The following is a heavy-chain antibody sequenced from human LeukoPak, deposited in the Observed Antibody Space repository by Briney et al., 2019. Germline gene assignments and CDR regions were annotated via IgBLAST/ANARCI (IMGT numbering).Heavy chain of an antibody. CDR3: ARDPSLYSYGS. Sequence: ASVKVSCKASGYTFTSYGISWVRQAPGQGLECMGWISGYNGNTNYAQKLQGRVTMTTDTSTSTAYMELRSLRSDDTAVYYCARDPSLYSYGSWGQGTLVTVSS. CDR1: GYTFTSYG. D-gene: IGHD5-18*01. V-gene: IGHV1-18*01. CDR2: ISGYNGNT. J-gene: IGHJ4*02.